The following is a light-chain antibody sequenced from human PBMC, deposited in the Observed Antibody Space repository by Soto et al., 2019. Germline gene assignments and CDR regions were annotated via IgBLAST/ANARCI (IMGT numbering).Light chain of an antibody. Sequence: QSVLTQPASVSGSPGQSITLSCTGTSSDIGGYNLVSWYQQHPGKAPKVMIYEGSKRPSGVSNRFSGSKSGNTASLTISGLQPEDEADYYCCSYAGSSTPYVFGTGTKLTVL. V-gene: IGLV2-23*01. CDR2: EGS. CDR1: SSDIGGYNL. J-gene: IGLJ1*01. CDR3: CSYAGSSTPYV.